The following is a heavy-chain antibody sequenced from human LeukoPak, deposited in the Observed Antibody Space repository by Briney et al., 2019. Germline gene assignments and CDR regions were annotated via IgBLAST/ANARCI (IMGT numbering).Heavy chain of an antibody. CDR3: ARTLRYFDWLFQPFDY. V-gene: IGHV4-34*01. CDR2: INHSGST. Sequence: SETLSLTCAVYGGSFSGYYWSWIRQPPGKGLEWIGEINHSGSTNYNPSLKGRVTISVDTSKNQFSLKLSSVTAADTAVYYCARTLRYFDWLFQPFDYWGQGTLVTVSS. D-gene: IGHD3-9*01. J-gene: IGHJ4*02. CDR1: GGSFSGYY.